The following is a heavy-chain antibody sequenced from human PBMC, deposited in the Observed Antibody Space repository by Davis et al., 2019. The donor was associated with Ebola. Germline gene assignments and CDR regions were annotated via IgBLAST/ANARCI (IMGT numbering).Heavy chain of an antibody. Sequence: SETLSPTCPVSGGPISSYYWSWIRQPPGKGLEWIGYIYYSGSTNYNPSLKSRVTISVDTSKNQFSLKLSSVTAADTAVYYCARSASPWFDPWGQGTLVTVSS. CDR3: ARSASPWFDP. CDR1: GGPISSYY. CDR2: IYYSGST. J-gene: IGHJ5*02. V-gene: IGHV4-59*08.